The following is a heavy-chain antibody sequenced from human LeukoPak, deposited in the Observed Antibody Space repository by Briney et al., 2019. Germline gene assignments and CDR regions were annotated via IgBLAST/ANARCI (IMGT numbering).Heavy chain of an antibody. V-gene: IGHV1-2*02. D-gene: IGHD3-22*01. Sequence: GASVKVSCKASGYTFTDYYMHWVRQAPGQGLEWMGWINTKRGVTNYAQKFQGRVTMTRDTTISTAYMELSSLTSDDTAVYYCATGGRDYFDGGGHRNWFDPWGQGTLVSVTS. CDR3: ATGGRDYFDGGGHRNWFDP. CDR1: GYTFTDYY. J-gene: IGHJ5*02. CDR2: INTKRGVT.